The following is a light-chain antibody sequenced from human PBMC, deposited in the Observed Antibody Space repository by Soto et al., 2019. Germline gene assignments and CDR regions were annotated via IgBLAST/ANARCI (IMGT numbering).Light chain of an antibody. CDR3: QSYDSSLTVV. V-gene: IGLV1-40*01. Sequence: QSVLTQPPSVSGAPGQRVTISCTGSSSNIGAGYDVHWYQQFPGTTPKFLIYGNTNRPSGVPDRFSASKSGTSASLDITGLPAEDEAEYFCQSYDSSLTVVFGGGTQLTVL. CDR2: GNT. J-gene: IGLJ2*01. CDR1: SSNIGAGYD.